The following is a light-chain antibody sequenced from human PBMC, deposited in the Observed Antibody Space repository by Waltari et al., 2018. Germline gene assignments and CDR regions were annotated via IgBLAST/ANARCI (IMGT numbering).Light chain of an antibody. V-gene: IGKV3-20*01. CDR2: GAS. Sequence: EIVLTQSPGTLSLSPGERATLSCRPSQSVSSTLAWYQQKPGQAPKLLIYGASIRATGIPDRFTGSGSGTDFSLTISSLEPEDFAVYFCQHYVRLPATFGQGTKVEIK. CDR1: QSVSST. J-gene: IGKJ1*01. CDR3: QHYVRLPAT.